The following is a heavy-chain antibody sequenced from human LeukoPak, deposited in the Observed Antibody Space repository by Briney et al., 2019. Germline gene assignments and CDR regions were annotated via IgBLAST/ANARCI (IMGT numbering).Heavy chain of an antibody. J-gene: IGHJ4*02. CDR3: AKPKSSYFDGSGYYYDY. CDR2: INPNSGGT. CDR1: GGTFSSYA. D-gene: IGHD3-22*01. Sequence: ASVKVSCKASGGTFSSYAISWVRQAPGQGLEWMGWINPNSGGTNYAQKFQGRVTMTRDTSISTAYMELSRLRSDDTAVYYCAKPKSSYFDGSGYYYDYWGQGTLVTVSS. V-gene: IGHV1-2*02.